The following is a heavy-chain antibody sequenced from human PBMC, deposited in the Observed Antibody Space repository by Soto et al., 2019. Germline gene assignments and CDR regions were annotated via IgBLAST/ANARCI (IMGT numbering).Heavy chain of an antibody. CDR1: GFTFRSFT. CDR3: TRGSRDSYPGSRIFDL. Sequence: PGGSLRLSCAASGFTFRSFTMNWVRQAPGKGLEWVSTISSNSAYIYYTDALRGRFTISRDNAKNSLHLQMNSLRAEDTAVYYCTRGSRDSYPGSRIFDLWGRGTRVTVSS. V-gene: IGHV3-21*01. J-gene: IGHJ4*02. CDR2: ISSNSAYI. D-gene: IGHD3-10*01.